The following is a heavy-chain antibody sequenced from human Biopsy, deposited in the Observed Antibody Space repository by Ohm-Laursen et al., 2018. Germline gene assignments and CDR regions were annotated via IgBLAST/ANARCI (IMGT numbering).Heavy chain of an antibody. Sequence: GASVKVSCKASGGSITTSGISWARQAPGQGLEWVGRINPILGILDYAQRLKDRVTITADKSTNTAYMQLSRLTSEDTTFYYCASLYSGTYVGSDYWGQGTLVTVSS. V-gene: IGHV1-69*04. D-gene: IGHD1-26*01. J-gene: IGHJ4*02. CDR3: ASLYSGTYVGSDY. CDR2: INPILGIL. CDR1: GGSITTSG.